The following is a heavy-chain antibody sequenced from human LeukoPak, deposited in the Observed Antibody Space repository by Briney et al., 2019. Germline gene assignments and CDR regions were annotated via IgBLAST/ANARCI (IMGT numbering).Heavy chain of an antibody. CDR2: ISYDGSNK. V-gene: IGHV3-30*18. CDR1: GFTFSGYG. Sequence: GGSLRLSCAASGFTFSGYGMHWVRQAPGKGLEWVAVISYDGSNKYYADSVKGRFTISRDNSKNTLYLQMNSLRAEDTAVYYCAKGPTVIRFDPWGQGTLVTVSS. J-gene: IGHJ5*02. CDR3: AKGPTVIRFDP. D-gene: IGHD4-17*01.